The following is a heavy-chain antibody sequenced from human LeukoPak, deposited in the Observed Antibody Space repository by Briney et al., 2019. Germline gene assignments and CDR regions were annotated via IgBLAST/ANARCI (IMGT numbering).Heavy chain of an antibody. CDR1: GGSISSSNYY. J-gene: IGHJ3*02. CDR3: AGSNWNYGGDAFDI. Sequence: PSETLSLTCSVSGGSISSSNYYWGWIRQPPGKGLEWIGYIFYTGSTNYNPSLKSRVTISVDTSKNQFSLNLSSVTAADTAVYYCAGSNWNYGGDAFDIWGQGTMVTVSS. V-gene: IGHV4-61*05. CDR2: IFYTGST. D-gene: IGHD1-7*01.